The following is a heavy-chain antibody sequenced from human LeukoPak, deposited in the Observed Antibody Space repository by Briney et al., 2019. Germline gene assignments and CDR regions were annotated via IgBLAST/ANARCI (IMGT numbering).Heavy chain of an antibody. J-gene: IGHJ4*02. Sequence: ASVKVSCKASGYTFTSYAMNWVRQAPGQGLEWMGWINTNTGNPTYAQGFTGRFVFSLDTSVSTAYLQISSLKAEDTAVYYCARECGLLWFGEYEGVCDWGQGTLVTVSS. V-gene: IGHV7-4-1*02. CDR1: GYTFTSYA. CDR2: INTNTGNP. CDR3: ARECGLLWFGEYEGVCD. D-gene: IGHD3-10*01.